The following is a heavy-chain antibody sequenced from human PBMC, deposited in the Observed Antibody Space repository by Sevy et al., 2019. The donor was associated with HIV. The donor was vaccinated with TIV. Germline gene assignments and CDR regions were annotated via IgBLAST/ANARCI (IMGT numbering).Heavy chain of an antibody. Sequence: GGSLRLSCAASGFAFYDYSMNWIRQAPGKGLEWVATLSFGCGKMNYADSVKGRFTISRDNSKNSFYLQMDNLRVEDTALYYCAREGCTRPHDYWGQGTRVTVSS. D-gene: IGHD2-8*01. V-gene: IGHV3-21*04. CDR1: GFAFYDYS. CDR2: LSFGCGKM. CDR3: AREGCTRPHDY. J-gene: IGHJ4*02.